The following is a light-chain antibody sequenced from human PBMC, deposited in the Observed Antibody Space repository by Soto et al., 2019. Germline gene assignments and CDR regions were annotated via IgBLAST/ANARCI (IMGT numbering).Light chain of an antibody. V-gene: IGLV1-47*01. Sequence: QSVLTQPPSASGTPGQRVTISCSGGNSNIGTNYVYWYQHLPGATPKLLIYRNNHRPSGVPDRFSASKSGTSASLAINGLRSEDEANYYCGSWDSSLSAYVFGTGTKVTVL. CDR2: RNN. CDR1: NSNIGTNY. CDR3: GSWDSSLSAYV. J-gene: IGLJ1*01.